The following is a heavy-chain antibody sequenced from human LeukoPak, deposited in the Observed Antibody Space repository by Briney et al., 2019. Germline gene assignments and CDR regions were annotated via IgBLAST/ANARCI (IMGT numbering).Heavy chain of an antibody. CDR2: ISYDGSNK. Sequence: GGPLRLSCAASGFTFSSYGMHWVRQAPGKGLEWVAVISYDGSNKYYADSVKGRFTISRDNSKNTLYLQMNSLRAEDTAVYYCAKGDSSGWLYYFDYWGQGTLVTVSS. V-gene: IGHV3-30*18. CDR1: GFTFSSYG. J-gene: IGHJ4*02. D-gene: IGHD6-19*01. CDR3: AKGDSSGWLYYFDY.